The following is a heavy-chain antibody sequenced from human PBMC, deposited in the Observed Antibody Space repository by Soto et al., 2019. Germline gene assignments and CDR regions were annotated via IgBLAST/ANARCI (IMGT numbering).Heavy chain of an antibody. J-gene: IGHJ4*02. CDR2: ISWNSGSI. D-gene: IGHD2-15*01. V-gene: IGHV3-9*01. CDR1: GFTFDDYA. Sequence: EVQLVESGGGLVQPGRSLRLSCAASGFTFDDYAMHWVRQAPGKGLEWVSGISWNSGSIGYADSVKGRFTISRDNAKNSLYLQMNSLRAEDTALYYCAKDTCSGGSCSAGVDYWGQGTLVTVSS. CDR3: AKDTCSGGSCSAGVDY.